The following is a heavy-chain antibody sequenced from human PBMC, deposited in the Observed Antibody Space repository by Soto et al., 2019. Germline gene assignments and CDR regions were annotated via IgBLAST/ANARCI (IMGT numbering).Heavy chain of an antibody. D-gene: IGHD3-10*01. J-gene: IGHJ4*02. Sequence: SETLSLTCTVSGDSISSGGYYWSWIRQHPGKGLEWIGYIYYSGSTYYNPSLKSRVTISVDTSKNQFSLKLSSVTAADTAVYYCARSRDGAPSYYFDYWGQGTLVTVSS. CDR2: IYYSGST. CDR3: ARSRDGAPSYYFDY. V-gene: IGHV4-31*03. CDR1: GDSISSGGYY.